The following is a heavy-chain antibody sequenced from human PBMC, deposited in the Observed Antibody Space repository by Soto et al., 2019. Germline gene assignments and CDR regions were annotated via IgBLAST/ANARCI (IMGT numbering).Heavy chain of an antibody. CDR1: GFTFSSYA. V-gene: IGHV3-30-3*01. D-gene: IGHD1-26*01. CDR3: ANGGSYYLD. J-gene: IGHJ1*01. Sequence: QVQLVESGGGVVQPGRSLRLSCAASGFTFSSYAMHWVRQAPGKGLEWVAVISYDGSNKYYADSVKGRFTISRDNSKNTLYLQMNSLRAEDTTVYYCANGGSYYLDCGHGTLVTVSS. CDR2: ISYDGSNK.